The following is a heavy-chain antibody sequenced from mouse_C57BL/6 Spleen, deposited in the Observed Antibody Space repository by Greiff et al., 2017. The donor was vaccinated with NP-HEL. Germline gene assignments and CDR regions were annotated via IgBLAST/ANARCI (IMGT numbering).Heavy chain of an antibody. CDR3: ARANWDWYFDV. V-gene: IGHV1-47*01. CDR1: GYSFTTYP. D-gene: IGHD4-1*01. J-gene: IGHJ1*03. Sequence: VMLVESGAELVKPGASVKMSCKASGYSFTTYPIEWMKQNHGKSLEWIGNFHPYNDDTKYNEKFKGKATLTVEKSSSTVYLELSRLTSDDSAVYYCARANWDWYFDVWGTGTTVTVSS. CDR2: FHPYNDDT.